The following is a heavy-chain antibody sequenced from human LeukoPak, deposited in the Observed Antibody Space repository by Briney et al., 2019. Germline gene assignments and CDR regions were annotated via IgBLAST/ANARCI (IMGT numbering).Heavy chain of an antibody. D-gene: IGHD5-18*01. Sequence: SETLSLTRTVSGGSISSYYWSWIRQPPGKGLEWIGYIYYSGSTNYNPSLKRRVTISVDTSKNQFSLKLSSVPAADTAVYYCARAHVDTAMAADYWGQGTLVTVSS. J-gene: IGHJ4*02. CDR3: ARAHVDTAMAADY. V-gene: IGHV4-59*08. CDR2: IYYSGST. CDR1: GGSISSYY.